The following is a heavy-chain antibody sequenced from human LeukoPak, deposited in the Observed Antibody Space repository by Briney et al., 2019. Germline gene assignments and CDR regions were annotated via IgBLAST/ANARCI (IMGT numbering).Heavy chain of an antibody. CDR2: IIPILGIA. CDR3: ARGNSSGWYVFDY. Sequence: SVKVSCKASGYTFTSYGISWVRQAPGQGLEWMGRIIPILGIANYAQKFRGRVTITADKSTSTAYMELSSLRSEDTAVYYCARGNSSGWYVFDYWGQGTLVTVSS. D-gene: IGHD6-19*01. J-gene: IGHJ4*02. V-gene: IGHV1-69*04. CDR1: GYTFTSYG.